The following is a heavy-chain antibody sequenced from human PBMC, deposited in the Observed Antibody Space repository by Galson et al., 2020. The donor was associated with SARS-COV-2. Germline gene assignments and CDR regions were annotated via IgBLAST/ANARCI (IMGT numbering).Heavy chain of an antibody. CDR1: GGTFSSYA. J-gene: IGHJ4*02. V-gene: IGHV1-69*13. CDR2: IIPIFGTA. CDR3: ARDKVYRDGYRFLDY. D-gene: IGHD5-12*01. Sequence: SVKVSCKASGGTFSSYAISWVRQAPGQGLEWMGGIIPIFGTANYAQKFQGRVTITADESTSTAYMELSSLRSEDTAVYYCARDKVYRDGYRFLDYWGQGTLVTVSS.